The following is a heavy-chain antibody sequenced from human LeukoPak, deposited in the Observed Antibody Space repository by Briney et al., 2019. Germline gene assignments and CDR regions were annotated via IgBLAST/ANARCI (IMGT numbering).Heavy chain of an antibody. D-gene: IGHD2/OR15-2a*01. V-gene: IGHV3-74*01. J-gene: IGHJ4*02. CDR1: GFTFSNYF. Sequence: PGGSLRLSCTASGFTFSNYFMHWVRQVPGEGPVWVSRITGDGSSTSYADSVKGRFTISRDNAKNTLYLQMNSLRAEDTALYYCVRLYAYWGRGTLVTVSS. CDR2: ITGDGSST. CDR3: VRLYAY.